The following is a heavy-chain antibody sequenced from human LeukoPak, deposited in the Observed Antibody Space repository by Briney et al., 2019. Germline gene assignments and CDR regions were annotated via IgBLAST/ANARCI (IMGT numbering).Heavy chain of an antibody. CDR3: ARESSGSQRGIDY. V-gene: IGHV3-33*01. D-gene: IGHD5-12*01. CDR1: GLTFSSYG. J-gene: IGHJ4*02. CDR2: IWYDGSNK. Sequence: GGSLRLSCAASGLTFSSYGMHWARQAPGKGLEWVAVIWYDGSNKYYADSVKGRFTISRDNSKNTLYLQMNSLRAEDTAVYYCARESSGSQRGIDYWGQGTLVTVSS.